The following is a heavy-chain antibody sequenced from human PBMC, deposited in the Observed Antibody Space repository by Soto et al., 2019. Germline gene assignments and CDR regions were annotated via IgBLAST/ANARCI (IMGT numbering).Heavy chain of an antibody. D-gene: IGHD4-17*01. J-gene: IGHJ4*02. CDR2: ITSSGDSI. CDR1: GFRSSTYS. CDR3: ARLPKGSTVTS. Sequence: EVQLLESGGGLVHPGGSLRLPGPASGFRSSTYSLNGVGQPPGRGLEWVSYITSSGDSIYYADSVKGRFTVSRDNAKNSLFLQMNSLRDEDTAVYYCARLPKGSTVTSWGQGTLVTVSS. V-gene: IGHV3-48*02.